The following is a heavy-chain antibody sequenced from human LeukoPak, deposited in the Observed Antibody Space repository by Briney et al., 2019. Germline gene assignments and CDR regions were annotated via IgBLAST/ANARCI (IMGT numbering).Heavy chain of an antibody. CDR1: GGSISSGDDY. V-gene: IGHV4-61*09. D-gene: IGHD2-21*02. J-gene: IGHJ2*01. CDR2: IYSSWGT. CDR3: ARGQCGGNCAFAFNFDL. Sequence: SQTLSLICTVTGGSISSGDDYWSWIRQPAGKELEWVGHIYSSWGTNFNPSLKRRVTKSVDTSKIQFSLSLNSVTAANTAVYYCARGQCGGNCAFAFNFDLWGRGTLVTVSS.